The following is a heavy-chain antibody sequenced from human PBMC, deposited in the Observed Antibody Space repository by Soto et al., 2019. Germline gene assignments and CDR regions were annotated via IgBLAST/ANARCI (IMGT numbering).Heavy chain of an antibody. J-gene: IGHJ5*02. CDR1: GYTFFTYD. Sequence: QVHLVQSGVEVKTPGASVKVSCQASGYTFFTYDISWVRQAPGQGLEWMGWISSYSGDTKYAQKFQDRVTMTTDTSTTTAYLELTSLRSDDTAVYYCARHLGPTTSENWFDPWGQGTLVTVSS. D-gene: IGHD5-12*01. CDR2: ISSYSGDT. CDR3: ARHLGPTTSENWFDP. V-gene: IGHV1-18*01.